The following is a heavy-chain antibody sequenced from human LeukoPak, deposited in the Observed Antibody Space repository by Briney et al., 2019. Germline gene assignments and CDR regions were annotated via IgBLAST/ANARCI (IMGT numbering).Heavy chain of an antibody. CDR1: GFTFSSYG. CDR3: AREWTIDILTGYSI. J-gene: IGHJ3*02. Sequence: PGRSLRLSCAASGFTFSSYGMHWVRQAPGKGLEWVAVISYDGSNKYYADSVKGRFTISRDNSKNTLYLQMNSLRAEDTAVYYCAREWTIDILTGYSIWGQGTMVTVSS. D-gene: IGHD3-9*01. CDR2: ISYDGSNK. V-gene: IGHV3-30*03.